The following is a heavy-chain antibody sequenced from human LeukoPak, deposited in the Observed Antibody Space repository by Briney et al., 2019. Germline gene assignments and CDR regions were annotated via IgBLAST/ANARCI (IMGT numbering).Heavy chain of an antibody. CDR1: GFTFSSYG. D-gene: IGHD2-2*01. CDR2: IRYDGSNK. CDR3: AKDPYCSSTSCPYYGMDV. Sequence: GGSLRLSCAASGFTFSSYGMHWVRQAPGKGLEWVAFIRYDGSNKYYADSVKGRFTISRDNSKNTLYLQMNSLRAEDTAVYYCAKDPYCSSTSCPYYGMDVWGQGTTVTVSS. J-gene: IGHJ6*02. V-gene: IGHV3-30*02.